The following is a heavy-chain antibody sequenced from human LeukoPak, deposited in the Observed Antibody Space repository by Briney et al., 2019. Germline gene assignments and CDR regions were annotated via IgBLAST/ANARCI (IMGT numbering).Heavy chain of an antibody. J-gene: IGHJ4*02. Sequence: PSETLSLTCAVYGGSFSGYYWSWIRQPPGKGLEWIGEINRSGSTNYNPSLKSRVTISVDTSKNQFSLKLSSVTAADTAVYYCARGLDYYGSGSQGYYFDYWGQGTLVTVSS. CDR3: ARGLDYYGSGSQGYYFDY. V-gene: IGHV4-34*01. CDR1: GGSFSGYY. D-gene: IGHD3-10*01. CDR2: INRSGST.